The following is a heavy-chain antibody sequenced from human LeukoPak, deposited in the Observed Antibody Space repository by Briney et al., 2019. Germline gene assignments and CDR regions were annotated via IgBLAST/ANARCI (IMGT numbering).Heavy chain of an antibody. Sequence: GASVKVSCKASGYTFTSYDINWVRQATGQGLEWMGWMNPNSGNTGYAQKFQGRVNMTRNTSISTAYMELSSLRSEDTAVYYCARGAYYYDSSGPPAGYWGQGTLVTVSS. J-gene: IGHJ4*02. V-gene: IGHV1-8*01. CDR2: MNPNSGNT. D-gene: IGHD3-22*01. CDR1: GYTFTSYD. CDR3: ARGAYYYDSSGPPAGY.